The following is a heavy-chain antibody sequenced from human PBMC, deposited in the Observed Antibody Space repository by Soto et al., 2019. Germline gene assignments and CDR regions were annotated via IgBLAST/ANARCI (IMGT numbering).Heavy chain of an antibody. CDR3: ARKRCSGGSCYWFDS. Sequence: SETLSLTCTVSDGSTSSISYYWDWIRQPPGKGLEWVGSIYYSGRTHYTPSLKSRVTISVDTSKSQFSLRLISVTAADTAVYYCARKRCSGGSCYWFDSWGQGMLVT. CDR1: DGSTSSISYY. D-gene: IGHD2-15*01. V-gene: IGHV4-39*01. CDR2: IYYSGRT. J-gene: IGHJ5*01.